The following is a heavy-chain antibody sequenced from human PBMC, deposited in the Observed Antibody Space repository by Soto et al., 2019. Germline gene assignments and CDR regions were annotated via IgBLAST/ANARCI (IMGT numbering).Heavy chain of an antibody. CDR2: ISSSGTTI. CDR1: GFTFSSYE. D-gene: IGHD6-13*01. CDR3: ARAASPFSSSYRFDY. V-gene: IGHV3-48*03. J-gene: IGHJ4*02. Sequence: EVQLVESGGGLVQPGGSLRLSCAASGFTFSSYEMNWVRQAPGKGPEWVSYISSSGTTIYYADSVKGRFTTSRDNAKNSLYLQMNSLRAEDTAVYFCARAASPFSSSYRFDYWGQGTLVTVSS.